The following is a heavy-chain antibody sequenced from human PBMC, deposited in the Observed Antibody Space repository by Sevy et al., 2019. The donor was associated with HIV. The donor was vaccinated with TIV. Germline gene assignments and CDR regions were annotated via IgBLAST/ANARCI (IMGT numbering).Heavy chain of an antibody. J-gene: IGHJ3*02. D-gene: IGHD3-22*01. Sequence: ATVKVSCKASGYTFTDYFMHWVRQAPGQGLEWMGWINPNSGGTNYPQRFRGRVTMTRDTSISTAYMELSRLRSDDTAVYYCTSLSGYYYDSICYYNTDAFDIWGQGTMVTVSS. CDR2: INPNSGGT. V-gene: IGHV1-2*02. CDR1: GYTFTDYF. CDR3: TSLSGYYYDSICYYNTDAFDI.